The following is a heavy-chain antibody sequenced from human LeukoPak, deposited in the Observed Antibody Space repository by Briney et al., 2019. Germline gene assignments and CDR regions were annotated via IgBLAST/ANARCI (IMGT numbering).Heavy chain of an antibody. CDR1: GYTFTNFY. CDR3: ARNRWLDY. Sequence: GASVNVSFRASGYTFTNFYIHWVRQAPGQGLDWMGVINPSGGSTTYAQNFQGRVTMTTDTSTSTVYMELSSLRSEDTAVYYCARNRWLDYLGQGTLVTVSS. CDR2: INPSGGST. D-gene: IGHD5-24*01. V-gene: IGHV1-46*01. J-gene: IGHJ4*02.